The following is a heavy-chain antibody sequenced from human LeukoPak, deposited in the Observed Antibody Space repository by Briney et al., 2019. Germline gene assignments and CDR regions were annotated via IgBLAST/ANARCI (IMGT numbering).Heavy chain of an antibody. CDR1: GFTFSSYY. CDR2: ISGSGGST. CDR3: ARVGLYYDSSGYYRTFDY. D-gene: IGHD3-22*01. V-gene: IGHV3-23*01. J-gene: IGHJ4*02. Sequence: GGSLRLSCAASGFTFSSYYMSWVRQAPGKGLEWVSGISGSGGSTYYADSVKGRFTISRDNAKNSLYLQMNSLRAEDTAVYYCARVGLYYDSSGYYRTFDYWGQGTLVTVSS.